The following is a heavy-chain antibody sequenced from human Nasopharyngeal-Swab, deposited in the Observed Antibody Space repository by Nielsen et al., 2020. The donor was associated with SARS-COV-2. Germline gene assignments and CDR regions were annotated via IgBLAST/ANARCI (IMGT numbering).Heavy chain of an antibody. CDR2: INHSGST. V-gene: IGHV4-34*01. CDR3: ARGPHRRITIFGVVIESYYYGMDV. CDR1: GGSFSGYY. D-gene: IGHD3-3*01. Sequence: SETLSLTCAVYGGSFSGYYWSWIRQPPGKGLEWIGEINHSGSTNYNPYLKSRVTISVETSKNQFSLKLTSVTAADTAVYYCARGPHRRITIFGVVIESYYYGMDVWGQGTTVTVSS. J-gene: IGHJ6*02.